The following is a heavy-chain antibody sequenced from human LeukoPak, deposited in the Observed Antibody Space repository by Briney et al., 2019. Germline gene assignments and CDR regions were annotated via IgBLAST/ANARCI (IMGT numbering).Heavy chain of an antibody. J-gene: IGHJ3*01. V-gene: IGHV4-59*01. CDR1: GGSISSYS. Sequence: PSETLSLTCTVSGGSISSYSWSWIRQPPGKGLEWIGYIHYSGSTNYDPSLKSRTALSIDTSKNQFSLKLSSVTAADTAVYYCVAEHDKVTDDAFDVWGQGTMVTVSS. CDR2: IHYSGST. CDR3: VAEHDKVTDDAFDV. D-gene: IGHD1-14*01.